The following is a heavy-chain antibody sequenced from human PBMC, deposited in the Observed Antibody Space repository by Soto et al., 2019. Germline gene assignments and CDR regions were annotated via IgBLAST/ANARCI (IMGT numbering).Heavy chain of an antibody. D-gene: IGHD3-16*02. CDR2: IIPFVGIT. Sequence: QVQLVQSGAEVKKPGSSVKVSCKASGGTFSSYTISWVRQAPGQGLEWMGRIIPFVGITNYAQKFQGRVTITADKSTSTAYMELSSLRSEDTAVYYCARGRLGELSQEFDYWDQGTLVTVSS. V-gene: IGHV1-69*02. CDR1: GGTFSSYT. J-gene: IGHJ4*02. CDR3: ARGRLGELSQEFDY.